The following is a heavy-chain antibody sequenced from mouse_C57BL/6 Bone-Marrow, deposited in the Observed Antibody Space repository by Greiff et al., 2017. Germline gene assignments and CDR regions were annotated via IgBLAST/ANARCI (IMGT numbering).Heavy chain of an antibody. CDR3: ARRGDYYGSSSWFAY. J-gene: IGHJ3*01. Sequence: QVQLQQSGPELVKPGASVKISCKASGYAFSSSWMNWVKQRPGKGLEWIGRIYPGDGDTNYNGKLKGKATLTADKSSRKAYMQLSSLTSEDSAVYFCARRGDYYGSSSWFAYWGQGTLVTVSA. V-gene: IGHV1-82*01. CDR2: IYPGDGDT. CDR1: GYAFSSSW. D-gene: IGHD1-1*01.